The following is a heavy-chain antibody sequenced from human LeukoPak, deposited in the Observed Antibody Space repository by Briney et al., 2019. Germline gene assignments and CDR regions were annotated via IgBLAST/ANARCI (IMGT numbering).Heavy chain of an antibody. CDR2: IGTTGSYI. CDR1: GFTFCNYS. CDR3: ARDEYDILTDYDY. D-gene: IGHD3-9*01. Sequence: PGGSLRLSCAASGFTFCNYSMNWVRQAPGKGLEWVSSIGTTGSYIFYADSVKGRFTISRDNAKNTLYLQMNSLRAEGTAVYYSARDEYDILTDYDYWGQGILVTVSS. J-gene: IGHJ4*02. V-gene: IGHV3-21*01.